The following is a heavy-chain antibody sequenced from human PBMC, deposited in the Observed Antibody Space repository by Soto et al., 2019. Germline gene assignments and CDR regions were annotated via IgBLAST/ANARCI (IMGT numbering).Heavy chain of an antibody. CDR3: ARVDSSGWYPLCY. CDR1: GGSMNSYY. Sequence: QVQLQESGPGLVKPSETLSVTCTVSGGSMNSYYWSWIRQPPGKGLEWIGYMHYSGNTNYNPSLKRRVTISVDTSKNQFSLKLNSVTAADTAVYYCARVDSSGWYPLCYWGQGTLVTVSS. D-gene: IGHD6-19*01. CDR2: MHYSGNT. J-gene: IGHJ4*02. V-gene: IGHV4-59*01.